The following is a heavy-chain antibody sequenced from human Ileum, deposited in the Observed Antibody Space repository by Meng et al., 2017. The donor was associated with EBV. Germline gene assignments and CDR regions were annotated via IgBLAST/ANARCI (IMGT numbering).Heavy chain of an antibody. Sequence: QAPLEEPGPRRVKPSGPLALTCAVSGGSISSSDWCSWVRQPPGKGLEWIGEIYRGGGTNYNASLKSRVTISVDTSKNHFSLKLNSVTAADTAVYYCAIVRVIPAAIGFDYWGQGTLVTVSS. CDR2: IYRGGGT. CDR3: AIVRVIPAAIGFDY. D-gene: IGHD2-2*02. V-gene: IGHV4-4*02. J-gene: IGHJ4*02. CDR1: GGSISSSDW.